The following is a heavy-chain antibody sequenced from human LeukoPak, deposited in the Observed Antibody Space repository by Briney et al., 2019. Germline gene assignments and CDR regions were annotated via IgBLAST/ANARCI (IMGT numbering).Heavy chain of an antibody. V-gene: IGHV4-61*05. CDR1: GGSISSSSYY. J-gene: IGHJ4*02. Sequence: SETLSLTCTVSGGSISSSSYYWGWIRQPPGKRLEWIGRIYTSGSTNYNPSLKSRVTMSVDTSKNQFSLKLSSVTAADTAVYYCARPEYNGYDFDWGQGTLVTVSS. D-gene: IGHD5-12*01. CDR2: IYTSGST. CDR3: ARPEYNGYDFD.